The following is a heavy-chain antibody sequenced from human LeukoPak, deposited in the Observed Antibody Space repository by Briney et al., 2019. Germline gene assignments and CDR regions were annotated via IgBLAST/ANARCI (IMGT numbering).Heavy chain of an antibody. CDR2: ISSSGSTI. J-gene: IGHJ5*02. V-gene: IGHV3-11*01. CDR3: ARVLYYDSSGYYEGWFDP. D-gene: IGHD3-22*01. CDR1: GFTFSDYY. Sequence: PGGSLRLSCAASGFTFSDYYMSWIRQAPGKGLEWVSYISSSGSTIYYADSAKGRFTISRDNAKNSLYLQMNSLRAEDTAVYYCARVLYYDSSGYYEGWFDPWGQGTLVTVSS.